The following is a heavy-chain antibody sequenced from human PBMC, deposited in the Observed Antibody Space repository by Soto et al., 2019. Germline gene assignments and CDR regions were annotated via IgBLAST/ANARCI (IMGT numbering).Heavy chain of an antibody. CDR2: ISSSSTAI. CDR3: AREGTYCSGGSCYPHFDY. D-gene: IGHD2-15*01. V-gene: IGHV3-21*01. Sequence: GGSLRLSCAASGFSFSSYSMNWVRQAPGKGLEWVSSISSSSTAIFYGDSVKGRFIISRDNAENSLYLQMNSLRAEDTAVYYCAREGTYCSGGSCYPHFDYWGQGTLVTVSS. CDR1: GFSFSSYS. J-gene: IGHJ4*02.